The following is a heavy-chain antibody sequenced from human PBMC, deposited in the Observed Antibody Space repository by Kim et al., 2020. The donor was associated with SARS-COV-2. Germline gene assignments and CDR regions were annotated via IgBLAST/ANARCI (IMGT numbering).Heavy chain of an antibody. Sequence: GGSLRLSCAASGFTFSSYWMHWVRQAPGKGLVWVSRINSDGSSTSYADSVKGRFTISRDNAKNTLYLQMNSLRAEDTAVYYCARDPLYYYASLDDYGMDVGGQGTAVTVPS. CDR2: INSDGSST. V-gene: IGHV3-74*01. CDR1: GFTFSSYW. J-gene: IGHJ6*02. CDR3: ARDPLYYYASLDDYGMDV. D-gene: IGHD3-10*01.